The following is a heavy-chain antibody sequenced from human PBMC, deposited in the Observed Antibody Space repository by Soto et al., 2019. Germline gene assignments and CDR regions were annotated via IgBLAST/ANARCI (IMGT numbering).Heavy chain of an antibody. Sequence: GASVKVSCKASGYTFTSYYIHWVRQAPGQGLEWMGIINPRGGITTYAQKFQGRLTMTGDTSTSTVYMELSSLTSEDTAIYHCASSPAYGSSWYGIPPDLSHGMDVWGQGTTVTVSS. CDR2: INPRGGIT. J-gene: IGHJ6*02. CDR1: GYTFTSYY. D-gene: IGHD6-13*01. CDR3: ASSPAYGSSWYGIPPDLSHGMDV. V-gene: IGHV1-46*01.